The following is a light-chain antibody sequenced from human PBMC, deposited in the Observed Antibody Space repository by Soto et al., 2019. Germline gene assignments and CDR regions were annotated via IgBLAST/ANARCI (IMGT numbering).Light chain of an antibody. CDR1: QSVSSDY. V-gene: IGKV3D-20*02. CDR3: QQRSNWPPNT. Sequence: EIVMTQSPATLSVSPGERATLSCRASQSVSSDYLAWYQQKPGQAPRLLMYGASSRVTGIPDRFSGSGSGTDFALTINSLEPEDFPVYYCQQRSNWPPNTFGQGTR. CDR2: GAS. J-gene: IGKJ5*01.